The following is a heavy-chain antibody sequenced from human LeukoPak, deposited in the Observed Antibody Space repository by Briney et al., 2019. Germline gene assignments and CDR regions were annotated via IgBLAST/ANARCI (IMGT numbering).Heavy chain of an antibody. CDR1: GFTFSDYA. V-gene: IGHV3-23*01. Sequence: QPGGSLRLSCAASGFTFSDYAMNWVRQAPGKGLEWVSVISGSGGSTYYADSVKGRFTISRDNAKNSLYLQMNSLRVEDTAVYYCARAMSSSTSFWGQGTMVTVSS. CDR2: ISGSGGST. J-gene: IGHJ3*01. D-gene: IGHD2-2*01. CDR3: ARAMSSSTSF.